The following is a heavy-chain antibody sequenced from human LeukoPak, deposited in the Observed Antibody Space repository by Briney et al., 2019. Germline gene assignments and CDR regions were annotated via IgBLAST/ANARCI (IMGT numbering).Heavy chain of an antibody. CDR2: INHSGST. CDR1: GGSFSGYY. V-gene: IGHV4-34*01. D-gene: IGHD2-2*01. J-gene: IGHJ4*02. CDR3: ARRVVVPAAIDY. Sequence: PSETLSLTCAVYGGSFSGYYWSWIRQPPGKGLEWIGEINHSGSTNYNPSLKSRVTISVDTSKNQFSLKLSPVTAADTAVYYCARRVVVPAAIDYWGQGTLVTVSS.